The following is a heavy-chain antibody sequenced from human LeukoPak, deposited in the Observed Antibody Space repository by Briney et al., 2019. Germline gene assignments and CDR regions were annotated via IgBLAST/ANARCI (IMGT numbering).Heavy chain of an antibody. CDR2: IKQDGSEK. D-gene: IGHD3-22*01. V-gene: IGHV3-7*01. J-gene: IGHJ4*02. CDR3: ARDIVVVIIDLYYFDY. CDR1: GFTFSSYW. Sequence: PGGSLGLSCAASGFTFSSYWMSWVRQAPGKGLEWVANIKQDGSEKYYVDSVKGRFTISRDNAKNSLYLQMNSLRAEDTAVYYCARDIVVVIIDLYYFDYWGQGTLVTVSS.